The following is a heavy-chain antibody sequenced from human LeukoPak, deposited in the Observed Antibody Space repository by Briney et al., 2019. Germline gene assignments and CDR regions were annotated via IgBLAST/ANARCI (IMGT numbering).Heavy chain of an antibody. D-gene: IGHD3-10*01. V-gene: IGHV3-9*01. CDR2: ISWNSGSI. CDR3: AKDTYYYGSGSYPPNYYYYGMDV. J-gene: IGHJ6*02. Sequence: PGRSLRLSCAASGFTFDDHAMHWVRQAPGKGLEWVSGISWNSGSIGYADSVKGRFTISRDNAKNSLYLQMNSLRAEDTALYYCAKDTYYYGSGSYPPNYYYYGMDVWGQGTTVTVSS. CDR1: GFTFDDHA.